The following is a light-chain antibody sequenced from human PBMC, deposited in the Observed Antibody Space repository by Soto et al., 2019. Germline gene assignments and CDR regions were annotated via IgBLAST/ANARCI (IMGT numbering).Light chain of an antibody. Sequence: EIVLTQSPATLSLSPGDRATLSCRASQSVSSYLAWYQQKPGQAPRLLIYDASHRAAGIPARFSGSGSGTDFTLTITSLEPEDFAVYYCPQRSNWPSTFGGGTKVEIK. V-gene: IGKV3-11*01. CDR3: PQRSNWPST. CDR2: DAS. J-gene: IGKJ4*01. CDR1: QSVSSY.